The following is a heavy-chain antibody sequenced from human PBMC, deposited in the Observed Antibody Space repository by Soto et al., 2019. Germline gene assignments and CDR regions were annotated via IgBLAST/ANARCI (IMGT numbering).Heavy chain of an antibody. CDR1: GFTFDDDA. Sequence: PGGSLRLSCAASGFTFDDDAMHWDRQVPGKGLEWVSGINWNSGSIGYGDSVKGRFAISRDNAKNSLHLQMNSLSAEDTAFYYCVKDESINWYSGHFRHWGQGTLVTVSS. V-gene: IGHV3-9*01. CDR3: VKDESINWYSGHFRH. CDR2: INWNSGSI. J-gene: IGHJ1*01. D-gene: IGHD6-13*01.